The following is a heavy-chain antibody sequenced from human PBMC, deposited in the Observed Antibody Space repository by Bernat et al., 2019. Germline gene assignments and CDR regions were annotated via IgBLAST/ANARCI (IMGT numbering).Heavy chain of an antibody. Sequence: QVQLEESGGGVVQPGRSLRLSCAASGFTFSSYGMHWVRQAPGKGLEWVAVIWYDGSNKYHADSVKGRLTISRDNSKNTLYLQMNSLRAEDTAVYYCVRTRGYCSGGSCYPDAFDIWGQGTMVTVSS. V-gene: IGHV3-33*01. J-gene: IGHJ3*02. D-gene: IGHD2-15*01. CDR3: VRTRGYCSGGSCYPDAFDI. CDR1: GFTFSSYG. CDR2: IWYDGSNK.